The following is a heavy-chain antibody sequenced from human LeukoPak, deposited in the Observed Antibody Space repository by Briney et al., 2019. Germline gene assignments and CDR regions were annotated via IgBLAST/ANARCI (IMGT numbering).Heavy chain of an antibody. CDR2: ISDSGGST. J-gene: IGHJ4*02. D-gene: IGHD1-26*01. Sequence: PGGSLRLSCAASGFTFSNYAMSWVRQAPGKGLEWVSSISDSGGSTFYADSVKGRFTISRDNSKNTLYLQMNSLRAEDTAVYYCARAHSASSKFRGPGYWGQGTLVTVSS. CDR3: ARAHSASSKFRGPGY. V-gene: IGHV3-23*01. CDR1: GFTFSNYA.